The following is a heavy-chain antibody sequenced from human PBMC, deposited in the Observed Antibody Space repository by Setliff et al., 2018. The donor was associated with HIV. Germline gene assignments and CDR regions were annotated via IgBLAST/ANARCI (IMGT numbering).Heavy chain of an antibody. CDR3: ARESPSSSWFYFDL. CDR2: INHRGST. CDR1: GGSFSDYY. D-gene: IGHD6-13*01. V-gene: IGHV4-34*01. J-gene: IGHJ4*02. Sequence: LSLTCAVYGGSFSDYYWTWIRQSPGKGLEWIGEINHRGSTNYNPSLKSRVTVSVDTSKNQFSLKLGSVTAADTAVYYCARESPSSSWFYFDLWGQGTLVTVS.